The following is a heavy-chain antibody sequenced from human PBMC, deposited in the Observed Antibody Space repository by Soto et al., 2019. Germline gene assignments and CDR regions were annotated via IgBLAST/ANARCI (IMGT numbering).Heavy chain of an antibody. CDR3: AILQVSRWPFNALDF. J-gene: IGHJ3*01. Sequence: SVKVSCRASGGTFGRNAINWVRQAPGQGLEWMGGIIPMFGTANHAQKFRDRIVITADESTNTAYLELNSLRYEDTAIYYCAILQVSRWPFNALDFCGQGIVVTVSS. D-gene: IGHD6-13*01. V-gene: IGHV1-69*13. CDR2: IIPMFGTA. CDR1: GGTFGRNA.